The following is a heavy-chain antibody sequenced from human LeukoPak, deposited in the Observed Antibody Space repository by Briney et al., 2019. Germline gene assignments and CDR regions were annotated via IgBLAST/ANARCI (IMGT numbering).Heavy chain of an antibody. CDR2: IYYSGST. D-gene: IGHD1-14*01. V-gene: IGHV4-59*01. Sequence: PSETLSLTCTVSGGSISSYYWSWIRQPPGKGLEWIGYIYYSGSTNYNPSLKSRVTISVDTSKNQFSLKLSSVTAADTAVYYCAGNRLGLIDYWGQGTLVTVSS. CDR1: GGSISSYY. CDR3: AGNRLGLIDY. J-gene: IGHJ4*02.